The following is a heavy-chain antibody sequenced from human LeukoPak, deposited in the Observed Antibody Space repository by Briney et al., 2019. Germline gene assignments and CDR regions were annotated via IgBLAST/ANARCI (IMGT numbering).Heavy chain of an antibody. CDR1: GGSINSYY. CDR3: ARTSRHFYGSGSNLTPWPADMDV. CDR2: IYYSGGT. J-gene: IGHJ6*02. D-gene: IGHD3-10*01. Sequence: SETLSLTCTVSGGSINSYYWTWIRQPPGKGLEWIGYIYYSGGTHYNPSLNSRVTISMDTSKNHFSLKLSSVTAADTAIYYCARTSRHFYGSGSNLTPWPADMDVWGQGTKVTVSS. V-gene: IGHV4-59*01.